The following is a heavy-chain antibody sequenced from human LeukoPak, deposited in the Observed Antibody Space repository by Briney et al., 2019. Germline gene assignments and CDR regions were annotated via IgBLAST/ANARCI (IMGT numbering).Heavy chain of an antibody. Sequence: GGSLRLSCAASGFTFSSYAMSWVRQAPGMGLEWVSAISGSGGSTYYADSVKGRFTISRDNSKNTLYLQMNSLRAEDTAVYYCAKDLLRRAVAGELDYWGQGTLVTVSS. J-gene: IGHJ4*02. V-gene: IGHV3-23*01. CDR3: AKDLLRRAVAGELDY. CDR1: GFTFSSYA. D-gene: IGHD6-19*01. CDR2: ISGSGGST.